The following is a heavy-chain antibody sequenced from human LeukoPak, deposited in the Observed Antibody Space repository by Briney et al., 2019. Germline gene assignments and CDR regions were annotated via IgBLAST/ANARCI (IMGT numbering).Heavy chain of an antibody. CDR3: AREPIVVVPAAISPRGFDY. CDR1: GFTFSSYA. D-gene: IGHD2-2*02. V-gene: IGHV3-30-3*01. CDR2: ISYDGSNK. J-gene: IGHJ4*02. Sequence: GRSLRLSCAASGFTFSSYAMHWVAQAPGKALEWVAVISYDGSNKYYADSVKGRFTISRDNSKNTLYQQMNSLRAEDTAVYYCAREPIVVVPAAISPRGFDYWGQGTLVTVSS.